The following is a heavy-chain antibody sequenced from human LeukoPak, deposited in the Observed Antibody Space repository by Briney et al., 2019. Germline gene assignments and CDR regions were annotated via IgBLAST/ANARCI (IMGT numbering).Heavy chain of an antibody. D-gene: IGHD6-19*01. J-gene: IGHJ3*02. Sequence: SETLSLTCTVSGGSISSSYYYWGWIRQPPGKGLEWIGSIYYSGSTYYNPSLKSRVTISVDTSKNQFSLKLRSVTAADTAVYYCASLGVAVAAHAFDIWGQGTMVTVSS. CDR1: GGSISSSYYY. CDR3: ASLGVAVAAHAFDI. V-gene: IGHV4-39*01. CDR2: IYYSGST.